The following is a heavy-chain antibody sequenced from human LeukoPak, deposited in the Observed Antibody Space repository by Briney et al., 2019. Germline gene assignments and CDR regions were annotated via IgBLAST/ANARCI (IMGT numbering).Heavy chain of an antibody. J-gene: IGHJ6*03. Sequence: SETLSLTCAVYGGSFSGYYWSWIRQPPGKGLEWIGEINHSGSTNNNPSLKSRVTISVDTSKNQFSLKLSSVTAADTAVYYCARVRSEYSSSSPAYYYYYYMDVWGKGTTVTVSS. CDR3: ARVRSEYSSSSPAYYYYYYMDV. V-gene: IGHV4-34*01. CDR2: INHSGST. D-gene: IGHD6-6*01. CDR1: GGSFSGYY.